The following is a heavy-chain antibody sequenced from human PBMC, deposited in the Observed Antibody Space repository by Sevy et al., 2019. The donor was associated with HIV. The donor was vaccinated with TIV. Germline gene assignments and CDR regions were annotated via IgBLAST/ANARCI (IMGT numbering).Heavy chain of an antibody. Sequence: SETLSLTCAVYGGSFSGYYWSWIRQPPGKGLEWIGEINHSGSTNYNPSLKSRVTISVDTSKNQFSLKLSSVTAADTAVYYCARDRLRFLEWSPYYYYYGMDVWGHGTTVTVSS. CDR3: ARDRLRFLEWSPYYYYYGMDV. CDR2: INHSGST. V-gene: IGHV4-34*01. J-gene: IGHJ6*02. CDR1: GGSFSGYY. D-gene: IGHD3-3*01.